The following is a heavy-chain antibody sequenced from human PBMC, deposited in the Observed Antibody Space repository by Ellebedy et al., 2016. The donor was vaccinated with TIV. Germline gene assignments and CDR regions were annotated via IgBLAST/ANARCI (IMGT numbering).Heavy chain of an antibody. CDR1: GFTFTTYA. Sequence: GESLKISXVASGFTFTTYAMSWVRQAPGKGLEWVSAISGSGDSTYYVDSVKGRFTISRGNSKNTLFLQMNSLRAEDTAVYYCAKGPTTRYYYMGVWGKGTTVTVSS. D-gene: IGHD1-26*01. V-gene: IGHV3-23*01. J-gene: IGHJ6*03. CDR3: AKGPTTRYYYMGV. CDR2: ISGSGDST.